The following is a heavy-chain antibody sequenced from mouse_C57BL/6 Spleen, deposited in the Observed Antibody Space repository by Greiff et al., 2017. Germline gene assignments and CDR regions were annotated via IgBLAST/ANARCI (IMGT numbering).Heavy chain of an antibody. D-gene: IGHD2-2*01. CDR1: GYTFTSYW. Sequence: QVQLQQPGAELVKPGASVKLSCKASGYTFTSYWMQWVKQRPGQGLEWIGEIDPSDSYTNYNQKFKGKATLTVDTSSSTAYMQLSSLTSEDSAVYYCARRAIYYGYDEFAYWGQGTLVTVSA. CDR3: ARRAIYYGYDEFAY. J-gene: IGHJ3*01. V-gene: IGHV1-50*01. CDR2: IDPSDSYT.